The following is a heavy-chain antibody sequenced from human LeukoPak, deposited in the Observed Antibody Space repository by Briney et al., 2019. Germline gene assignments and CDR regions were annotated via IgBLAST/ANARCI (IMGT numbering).Heavy chain of an antibody. Sequence: KPGGSLRLSCVVSGFSFSNSFMTWIRQTPGKGLESLAYISGSGSDIYYADSVKGRFTISRDNAKNSLYLQMNSLRVEDTAIYYCAKDRLDTAMVTPGDLDYWGQGTLVTVSS. J-gene: IGHJ4*02. CDR2: ISGSGSDI. CDR3: AKDRLDTAMVTPGDLDY. V-gene: IGHV3-11*04. D-gene: IGHD5-18*01. CDR1: GFSFSNSF.